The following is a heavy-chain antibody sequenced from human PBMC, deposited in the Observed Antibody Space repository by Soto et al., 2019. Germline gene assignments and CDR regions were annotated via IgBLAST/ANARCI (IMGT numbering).Heavy chain of an antibody. Sequence: PSVKVSCKASGYTFTGYDMHWVRQAPVQGLEWMGWINPNSGGTNYAQKFQGRVTMTRDTSISTAYMELSRLRSDDTAVYYCARLIAAAGTVYYYYGMDVCGQGTTVTVSS. D-gene: IGHD6-13*01. J-gene: IGHJ6*02. V-gene: IGHV1-2*02. CDR3: ARLIAAAGTVYYYYGMDV. CDR1: GYTFTGYD. CDR2: INPNSGGT.